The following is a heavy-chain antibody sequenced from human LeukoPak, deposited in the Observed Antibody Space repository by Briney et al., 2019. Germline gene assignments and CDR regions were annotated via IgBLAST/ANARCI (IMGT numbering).Heavy chain of an antibody. D-gene: IGHD1-26*01. CDR1: GGSVNSGNYY. CDR2: IYTSGST. Sequence: SQTLSLTCTVSGGSVNSGNYYWTWIRQPAGKGLEWIGRIYTSGSTNYNPSLKSRVTISIDASKNQFSLRLSSVTAADTAVYYCASTRYGSYYDLDYWGQGTLVTVSS. V-gene: IGHV4-61*02. CDR3: ASTRYGSYYDLDY. J-gene: IGHJ4*02.